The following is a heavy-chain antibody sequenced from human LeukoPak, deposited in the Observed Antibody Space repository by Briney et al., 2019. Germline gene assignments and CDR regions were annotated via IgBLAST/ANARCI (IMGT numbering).Heavy chain of an antibody. CDR1: GFTFSSSA. CDR3: AKGGYSYGSSSSFDY. V-gene: IGHV3-9*01. J-gene: IGHJ4*02. CDR2: ISWNSGSI. Sequence: PGGSLRLSCAASGFTFSSSAMSWVRQVPGKGLEWVSGISWNSGSIGYADSVKGRFTISRDNAKNSLYLQVNSLRAEDTALYYCAKGGYSYGSSSSFDYWGQGTLVTVSS. D-gene: IGHD5-18*01.